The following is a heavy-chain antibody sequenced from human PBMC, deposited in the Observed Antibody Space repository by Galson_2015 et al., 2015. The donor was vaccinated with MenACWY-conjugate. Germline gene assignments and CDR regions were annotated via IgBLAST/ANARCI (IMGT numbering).Heavy chain of an antibody. D-gene: IGHD6-13*01. CDR1: GFTFSSYT. V-gene: IGHV3-48*01. CDR2: ISESRSTI. Sequence: SLRLSGAASGFTFSSYTMNWVRQAPGKGLEWVSYISESRSTIVYADSVKGRFPISRDSAKNSLILQMNSLRAEDTAVYYCASRESSSWYRQYFQHWGQGTLVTVSS. CDR3: ASRESSSWYRQYFQH. J-gene: IGHJ1*01.